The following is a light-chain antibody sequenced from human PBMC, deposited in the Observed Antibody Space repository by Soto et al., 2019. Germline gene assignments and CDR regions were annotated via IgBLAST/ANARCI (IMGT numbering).Light chain of an antibody. CDR1: QNIYSN. CDR3: QQYNEWPPFT. V-gene: IGKV3-15*01. Sequence: IVMTQSPATLSVSPGERATLSCRASQNIYSNVAWYQQRPGQAPRLLIYRASTRAPGIPARFSGSGSGTEFTLTISSLQSEDFAVYYCQQYNEWPPFTFGQGTRLEIK. J-gene: IGKJ5*01. CDR2: RAS.